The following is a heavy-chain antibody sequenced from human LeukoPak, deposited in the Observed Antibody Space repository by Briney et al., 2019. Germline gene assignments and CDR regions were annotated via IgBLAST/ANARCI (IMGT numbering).Heavy chain of an antibody. CDR1: GFTFSSYS. J-gene: IGHJ4*02. Sequence: GGSLRLSCAASGFTFSSYSMNWVRQAPGKGLEWVSSISSSSSYIYYADSVKVRFTISRDNAKNSLYLQMNSLRAEDTAVYYCARVGGNGYFDYWGQGTLVTVSS. CDR3: ARVGGNGYFDY. V-gene: IGHV3-21*01. CDR2: ISSSSSYI. D-gene: IGHD4-23*01.